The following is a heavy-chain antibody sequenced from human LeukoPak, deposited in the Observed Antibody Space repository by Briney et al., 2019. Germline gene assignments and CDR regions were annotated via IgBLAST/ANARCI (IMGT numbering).Heavy chain of an antibody. CDR3: ARSSGSYIIFNY. J-gene: IGHJ4*02. V-gene: IGHV3-53*01. CDR1: GFTVSNNY. CDR2: IYSGGTT. Sequence: GGSLRLSCAASGFTVSNNYMSWVRQAPGKGLEWVSVIYSGGTTYSADSVKGRFTISRDNSKNTLYLQMNSLRAEDTAVYYCARSSGSYIIFNYSGQGTLVTVSS. D-gene: IGHD3-10*01.